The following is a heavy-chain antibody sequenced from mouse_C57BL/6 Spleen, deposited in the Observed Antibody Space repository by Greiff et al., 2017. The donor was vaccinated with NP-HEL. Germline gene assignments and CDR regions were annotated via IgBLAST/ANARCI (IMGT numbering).Heavy chain of an antibody. CDR3: ARHAAMDY. CDR2: ISGGGGNT. J-gene: IGHJ4*01. CDR1: GFTFSSYT. Sequence: EVQVVESGGGLVKPGGSLKLSCAASGFTFSSYTMSWVRQTPEKGLEWVATISGGGGNTYYPDSVKGRFTISRDNAKNTLYLQMSSLRSEDTALYYCARHAAMDYWGQGTSVTVSS. V-gene: IGHV5-9*01.